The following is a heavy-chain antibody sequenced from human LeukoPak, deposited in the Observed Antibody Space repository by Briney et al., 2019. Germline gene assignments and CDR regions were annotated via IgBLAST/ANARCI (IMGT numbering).Heavy chain of an antibody. CDR1: GYTFTSYY. D-gene: IGHD3-16*01. V-gene: IGHV1-46*01. J-gene: IGHJ4*02. CDR3: ARDGGGVSAPGGY. Sequence: ASVKVSCKASGYTFTSYYMHWVRQAPGQGLEWMGIINPGGRSTTYAQKFQGRVTLTRDPSTSTVYMELSSLRSEDTAVYYCARDGGGVSAPGGYWGQGTLVTVSS. CDR2: INPGGRST.